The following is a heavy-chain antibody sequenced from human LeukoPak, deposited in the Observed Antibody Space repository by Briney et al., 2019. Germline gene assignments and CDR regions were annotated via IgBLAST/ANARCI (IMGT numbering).Heavy chain of an antibody. CDR3: ARDRGLWFGTRTSGWYFDL. Sequence: GASVKVSCKASGYTFTSYGISWVRQAPGQGLEWMGWISAYNGNTNYAQKLQGRVTMTTDTSTSTAYMELGSLRSDDTAVYYCARDRGLWFGTRTSGWYFDLWGRGTLVTVSS. J-gene: IGHJ2*01. CDR2: ISAYNGNT. V-gene: IGHV1-18*04. D-gene: IGHD3-10*01. CDR1: GYTFTSYG.